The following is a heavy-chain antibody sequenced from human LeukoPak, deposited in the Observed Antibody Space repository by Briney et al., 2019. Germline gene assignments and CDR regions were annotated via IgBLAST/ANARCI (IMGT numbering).Heavy chain of an antibody. V-gene: IGHV1-8*01. Sequence: ASLRVSSTPPVVTSIRYVLNTVRQAPGQGLDWMVWMKPRTGSTGYARKFRDRLSITQSTSMSTAYLDLDRLPSGVTAVDFCVRGLLYPPDFWGQGTLVTVSS. CDR2: MKPRTGST. D-gene: IGHD2-8*01. CDR1: VVTSIRYV. CDR3: VRGLLYPPDF. J-gene: IGHJ4*02.